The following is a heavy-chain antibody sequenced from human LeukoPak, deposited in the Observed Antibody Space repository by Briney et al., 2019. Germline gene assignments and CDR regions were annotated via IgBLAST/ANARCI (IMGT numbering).Heavy chain of an antibody. V-gene: IGHV3-11*01. D-gene: IGHD6-13*01. Sequence: GGSLRLSCAASGFAFSDYYMNWIRQALGKGLEWVSYISRGGSTTYYADSVKGRFTISRDNAKNSLYLQMNSLRAEDTAVYYCVRGVSISSSWYNDIWGQGTMVTVSS. CDR2: ISRGGSTT. CDR3: VRGVSISSSWYNDI. J-gene: IGHJ3*02. CDR1: GFAFSDYY.